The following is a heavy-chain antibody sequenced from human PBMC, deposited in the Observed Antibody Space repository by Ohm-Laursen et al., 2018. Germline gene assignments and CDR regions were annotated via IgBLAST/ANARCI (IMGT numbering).Heavy chain of an antibody. CDR1: GFIFRNSG. V-gene: IGHV3-33*06. Sequence: SLRLSCSAFGFIFRNSGMHWVRQAPGKGLEWVAVIWYDGSNKYYADSVKGRFTISRDNSKNTLYLQMNSLRAEDTAVYYCAKGDGYVYWYFDLWGRGTLVTVSS. CDR3: AKGDGYVYWYFDL. CDR2: IWYDGSNK. D-gene: IGHD5-24*01. J-gene: IGHJ2*01.